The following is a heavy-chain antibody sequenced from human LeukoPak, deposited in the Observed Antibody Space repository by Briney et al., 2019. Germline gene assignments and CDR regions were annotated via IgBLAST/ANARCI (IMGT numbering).Heavy chain of an antibody. CDR2: IYYSGST. D-gene: IGHD5-12*01. V-gene: IGHV4-39*07. J-gene: IGHJ6*02. Sequence: SETLSLTCTVSGGSISSSTYYWGWIRQPPGKGLEWIGSIYYSGSTSYNPSLKSRVTISVDTSKNQFSLKLSSVTAADTAVYYCARASYSGYDYRYYYYGMDVWGQGTTVTVSS. CDR1: GGSISSSTYY. CDR3: ARASYSGYDYRYYYYGMDV.